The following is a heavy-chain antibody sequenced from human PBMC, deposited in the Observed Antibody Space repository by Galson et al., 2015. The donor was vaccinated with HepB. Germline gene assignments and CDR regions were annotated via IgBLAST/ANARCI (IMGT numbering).Heavy chain of an antibody. D-gene: IGHD3-9*01. V-gene: IGHV7-4-1*02. CDR2: IDTNTRNP. Sequence: SVKVSCKASGYTFTNYAINWVRQAPGQGLEWMGYIDTNTRNPTYAQGFTGRFVFSLDTSVSTAYLQISSLKAEDTAVYYCARGQRAGYADYWGQGTLVTVSS. J-gene: IGHJ4*02. CDR3: ARGQRAGYADY. CDR1: GYTFTNYA.